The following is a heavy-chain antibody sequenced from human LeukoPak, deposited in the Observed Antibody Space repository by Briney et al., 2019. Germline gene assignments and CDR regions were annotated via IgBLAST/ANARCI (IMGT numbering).Heavy chain of an antibody. V-gene: IGHV5-51*01. CDR3: ARRLYSSGWYWFDP. CDR2: IYPGDSDT. CDR1: GYNFSNNW. D-gene: IGHD6-19*01. Sequence: GESLKISCKGSGYNFSNNWIGWVRQMPGKGLEWMGIIYPGDSDTRYSPSFQGQVTISADKSISTACLQWNSLKASDTAMYCARRLYSSGWYWFDPWGQETLVTVSS. J-gene: IGHJ5*02.